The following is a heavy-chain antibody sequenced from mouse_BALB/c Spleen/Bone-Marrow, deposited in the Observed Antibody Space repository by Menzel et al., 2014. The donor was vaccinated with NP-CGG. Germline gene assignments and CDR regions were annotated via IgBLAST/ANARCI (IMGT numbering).Heavy chain of an antibody. Sequence: QVTLKVCGAELVRPGSSVKISCKASGYAFSSYWMNWVKQRPGQGLEWIGQIYPGDGDTNYNGKFKGKATLTADKSSSTAYMQLSGLTSEDSAVYFCARGRGWYFDYWGQGTTLTVSS. D-gene: IGHD2-3*01. J-gene: IGHJ2*01. V-gene: IGHV1-80*01. CDR2: IYPGDGDT. CDR3: ARGRGWYFDY. CDR1: GYAFSSYW.